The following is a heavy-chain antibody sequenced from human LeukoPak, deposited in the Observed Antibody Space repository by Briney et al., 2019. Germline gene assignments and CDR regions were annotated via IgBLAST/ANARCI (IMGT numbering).Heavy chain of an antibody. CDR1: GGSFSGYY. J-gene: IGHJ3*02. V-gene: IGHV4-34*01. CDR3: ARLRKRRVVVVPAAILNAFDI. CDR2: INHSGST. Sequence: SETLSLTCAVYGGSFSGYYWSWIRQPPGKGLEWIGEINHSGSTNYNPSLKSRVTISVDTSKNQFSLKLSSVTAADTAVYYCARLRKRRVVVVPAAILNAFDIRGQGTMVTVSS. D-gene: IGHD2-2*02.